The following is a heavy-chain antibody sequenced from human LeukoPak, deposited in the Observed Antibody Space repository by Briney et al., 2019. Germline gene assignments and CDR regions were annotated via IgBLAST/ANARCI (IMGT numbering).Heavy chain of an antibody. CDR2: ISGSGSNT. D-gene: IGHD5-18*01. CDR1: GFTFSSYA. CDR3: AKDSVDTTIFDAFDI. Sequence: LPGGSLRLSCTASGFTFSSYAMSWVRQAPGKGLEWVSAISGSGSNTYYADSVKGRFTISRDNSKNTLYLQMNSLRAEDTAVYYCAKDSVDTTIFDAFDIWGQGTMVTVSS. V-gene: IGHV3-23*01. J-gene: IGHJ3*02.